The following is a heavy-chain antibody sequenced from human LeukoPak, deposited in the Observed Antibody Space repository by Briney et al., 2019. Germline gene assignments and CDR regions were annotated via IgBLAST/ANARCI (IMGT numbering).Heavy chain of an antibody. V-gene: IGHV4-34*01. CDR3: ARHSMYSRSSGLSY. D-gene: IGHD6-6*01. CDR2: INDSGST. J-gene: IGHJ4*02. Sequence: SETLSLTCAVYGGSFGGYNWGWIRQPPGKGLEWIGEINDSGSTNYNPSLKSRATISADTSKKQISLKLSSVTAADTAVYYCARHSMYSRSSGLSYWGQGTLVTVSS. CDR1: GGSFGGYN.